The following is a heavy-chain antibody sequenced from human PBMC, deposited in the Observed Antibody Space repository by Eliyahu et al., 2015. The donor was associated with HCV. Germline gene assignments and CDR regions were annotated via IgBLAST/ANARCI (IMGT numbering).Heavy chain of an antibody. D-gene: IGHD3-22*01. CDR1: GFPFSSYG. CDR2: IWYDGSNK. CDR3: ARDRTPFYYDASSQDF. J-gene: IGHJ4*02. V-gene: IGHV3-33*01. Sequence: QVQLVESGGGVVQPGTSLRLSCAASGFPFSSYGMHWVRQAPGKGLEWLAVIWYDGSNKYYADPVKGRFTISRDISKSTLYLQMNSLRADDTALYYCARDRTPFYYDASSQDFWGQGTLVTVSS.